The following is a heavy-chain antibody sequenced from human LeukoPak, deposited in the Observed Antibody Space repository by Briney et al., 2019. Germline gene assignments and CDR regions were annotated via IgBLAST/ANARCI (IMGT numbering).Heavy chain of an antibody. Sequence: GGSLRLSCVVSGFSFSSYAMTWVRQAPGKGLEWVSTISGTGGNTYYADSVKVRFSISRDNPKNTLYLQMSSLRVEDTALYYCARATPYDSSGYYYLYYYGMDVWGQGTTVTVSS. CDR1: GFSFSSYA. J-gene: IGHJ6*02. V-gene: IGHV3-23*01. CDR2: ISGTGGNT. CDR3: ARATPYDSSGYYYLYYYGMDV. D-gene: IGHD3-22*01.